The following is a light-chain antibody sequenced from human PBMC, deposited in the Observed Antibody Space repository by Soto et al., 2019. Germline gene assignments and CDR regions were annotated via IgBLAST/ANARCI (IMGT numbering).Light chain of an antibody. CDR2: DAS. CDR1: QSVSSSY. J-gene: IGKJ1*01. Sequence: EIVLTPSPATLSLSRGERATLSCGASQSVSSSYLAWYQQKPGLAPRLVIYDASSRATGIPDRFSGSGFGTDFTLTISRLEPEDFAVYYCQQYGSSPWTFGQGTKVDIK. CDR3: QQYGSSPWT. V-gene: IGKV3D-20*01.